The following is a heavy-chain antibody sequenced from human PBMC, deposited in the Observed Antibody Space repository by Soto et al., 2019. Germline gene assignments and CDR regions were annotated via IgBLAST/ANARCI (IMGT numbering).Heavy chain of an antibody. Sequence: GGSMRLSCAASGFIFISYRMNWVRQAPGKGLEWISSISTNSRYIYYADSVEGRFTVSRDNSNNSLYLQMDNLRAEDTAVYYCVSKQVIGYYYGVDVWGQWTTVTVSS. D-gene: IGHD2-15*01. CDR3: VSKQVIGYYYGVDV. CDR2: ISTNSRYI. V-gene: IGHV3-21*01. CDR1: GFIFISYR. J-gene: IGHJ6*02.